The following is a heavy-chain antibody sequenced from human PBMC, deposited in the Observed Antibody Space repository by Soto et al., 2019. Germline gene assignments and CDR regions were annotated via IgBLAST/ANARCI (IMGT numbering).Heavy chain of an antibody. D-gene: IGHD5-18*01. CDR3: ASGSGYSYGPAKISRFQWLVY. CDR1: GFTFSSYA. V-gene: IGHV3-30-3*01. Sequence: QVQLVESGGGVVQPGRSLRLSCAASGFTFSSYAMHWVRQAPGKGLEWVAVISYDGSNKYYADSVKGRFTISRDNSTNSHHLQMTILRAEDTAVYYGASGSGYSYGPAKISRFQWLVYWGQGTLVTVSS. CDR2: ISYDGSNK. J-gene: IGHJ4*02.